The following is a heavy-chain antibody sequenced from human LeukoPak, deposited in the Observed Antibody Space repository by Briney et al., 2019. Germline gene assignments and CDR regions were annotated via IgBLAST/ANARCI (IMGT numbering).Heavy chain of an antibody. CDR3: ARGSTNDRRTAFDI. J-gene: IGHJ3*02. Sequence: GGSPTLSCAASGFTFSTYVMQWVRQAPGKGLEYVSAITGDGGYTYYANSVKGRFTISMDNSRKTLYLQMGSLRADDMAVYYCARGSTNDRRTAFDIWGQGTMVTVSS. CDR2: ITGDGGYT. V-gene: IGHV3-64*01. CDR1: GFTFSTYV. D-gene: IGHD2-8*01.